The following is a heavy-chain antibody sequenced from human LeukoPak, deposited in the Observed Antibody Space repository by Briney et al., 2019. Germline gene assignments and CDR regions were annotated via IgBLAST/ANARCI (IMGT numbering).Heavy chain of an antibody. Sequence: GASVTVSCTASGYTFTGYCMHWVRQAPGQGLEWMGWINPNSGGTNYAQKFQGRVTMTRDTSISTAYMELSRLRSDDTAVYYCARVRTGTTVYMDVWGKGTTVTVSS. CDR3: ARVRTGTTVYMDV. CDR2: INPNSGGT. D-gene: IGHD1-7*01. V-gene: IGHV1-2*02. J-gene: IGHJ6*03. CDR1: GYTFTGYC.